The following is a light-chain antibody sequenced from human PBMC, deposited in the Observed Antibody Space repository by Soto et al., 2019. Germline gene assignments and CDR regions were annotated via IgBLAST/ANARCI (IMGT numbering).Light chain of an antibody. V-gene: IGKV4-1*01. CDR2: WAS. CDR1: QSVLYSSNNKNY. J-gene: IGKJ2*01. Sequence: DIVMTQSPDSLAVSLGERATINCKSSQSVLYSSNNKNYLAWYQQKPGQPPRKLISWASARESGVPDRFSGSGSGTDFTLTISSLHAEDVAVYYCQQFYTTLGTFGQGTKLEIK. CDR3: QQFYTTLGT.